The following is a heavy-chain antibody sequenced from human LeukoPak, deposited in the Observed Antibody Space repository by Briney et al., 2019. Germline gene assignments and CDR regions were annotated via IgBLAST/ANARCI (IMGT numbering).Heavy chain of an antibody. CDR1: GFTFSNYW. J-gene: IGHJ4*02. Sequence: GGSLRLSCAASGFTFSNYWMSWIRQAPGKGLEWLGHIKEDGSEKNCVESVKGRFTISRDNAKNSLYLQMNSLRVEDTAVYYCARVRVGGGDPEIGSYWGQGTLVTVSS. CDR2: IKEDGSEK. D-gene: IGHD2-21*02. V-gene: IGHV3-7*03. CDR3: ARVRVGGGDPEIGSY.